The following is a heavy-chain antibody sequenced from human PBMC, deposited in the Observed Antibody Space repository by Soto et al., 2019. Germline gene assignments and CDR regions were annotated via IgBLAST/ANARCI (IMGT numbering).Heavy chain of an antibody. CDR1: GGPFSGYY. CDR3: ARGGARLTTVTRPVRGWFDP. D-gene: IGHD4-17*01. CDR2: INHSGST. V-gene: IGHV4-34*01. J-gene: IGHJ5*02. Sequence: QVQLQQWGAGLLKPSETLSLTCAVYGGPFSGYYWSWIRQPPGKGLEWIGEINHSGSTNYNPSLKSRVTISVDTSKNQFSLKLSSVTAADTAVYYCARGGARLTTVTRPVRGWFDPWGQGTLVTVSS.